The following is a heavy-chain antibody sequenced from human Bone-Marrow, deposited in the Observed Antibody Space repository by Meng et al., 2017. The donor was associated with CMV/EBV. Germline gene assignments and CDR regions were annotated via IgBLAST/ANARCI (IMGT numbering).Heavy chain of an antibody. D-gene: IGHD1-1*01. V-gene: IGHV1-69*16. CDR1: GGPFSSYT. CDR2: IIPILGIA. J-gene: IGHJ3*02. CDR3: ARDLTTGRSYDAFDI. Sequence: SVKVSCKASGGPFSSYTISWVRQAPGQGLEWMGRIIPILGIANYAQKFQGRVTITTDESTSTAYMELSSLRSEDTAVYYCARDLTTGRSYDAFDIWGQGTTVTVSS.